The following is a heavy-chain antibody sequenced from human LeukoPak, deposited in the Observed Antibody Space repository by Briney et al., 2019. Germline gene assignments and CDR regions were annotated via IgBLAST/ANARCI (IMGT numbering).Heavy chain of an antibody. Sequence: GGYLRLSCAASGFTFSSYAMYWVRQAPGKGLEWVSGIFGSGASTHYADSVKGRFTISRDNTKNTVYLQMISLRAEDAAVYYCAKTTTGYSSGRFPGWPVDYWGQGTLVTVSS. J-gene: IGHJ4*02. CDR1: GFTFSSYA. CDR2: IFGSGAST. V-gene: IGHV3-23*01. D-gene: IGHD6-19*01. CDR3: AKTTTGYSSGRFPGWPVDY.